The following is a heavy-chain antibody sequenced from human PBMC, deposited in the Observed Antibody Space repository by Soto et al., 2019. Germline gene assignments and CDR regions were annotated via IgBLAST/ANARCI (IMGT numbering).Heavy chain of an antibody. J-gene: IGHJ4*02. CDR3: AGTSPPTIFGVVHDKISDY. V-gene: IGHV3-30*03. CDR1: GFTFSSYG. Sequence: GGSLRLSCAASGFTFSSYGMHWVRQAPGKGLEWVAVISYDGSNKYYADSVKGRFTISRDNSKNTLYLQMNSLRAEDTAVYYCAGTSPPTIFGVVHDKISDYWGQGTLVTVSS. D-gene: IGHD3-3*01. CDR2: ISYDGSNK.